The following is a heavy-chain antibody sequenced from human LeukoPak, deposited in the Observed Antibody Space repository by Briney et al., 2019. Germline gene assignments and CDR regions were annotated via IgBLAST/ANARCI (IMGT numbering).Heavy chain of an antibody. CDR1: GGSISSYY. J-gene: IGHJ6*02. CDR3: ARHSSGFWSGYYTNYYGVDV. CDR2: IYYSGST. D-gene: IGHD3-3*01. Sequence: SETLSLTRTVSGGSISSYYWSWIRQSPGKGLEWIGYIYYSGSTDYNPSLKSRLTISVDTSKNQFSLRLSSVTAADTAVYYCARHSSGFWSGYYTNYYGVDVWGRGTTVTVSS. V-gene: IGHV4-59*08.